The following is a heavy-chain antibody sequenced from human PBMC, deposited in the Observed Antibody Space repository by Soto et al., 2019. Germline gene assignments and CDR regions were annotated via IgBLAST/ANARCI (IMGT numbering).Heavy chain of an antibody. J-gene: IGHJ1*01. CDR3: AIDRVESGYPEYFQH. D-gene: IGHD3-22*01. V-gene: IGHV3-53*01. CDR1: GFTVSSNY. Sequence: EVQLVESGGGLIQPGGSLRLSCEASGFTVSSNYMSWVRQAPGKGLEWVSVIYSGGSTYYADSVKGRFTISRDNSKNTLYLQMNSLRAEDTAVYYCAIDRVESGYPEYFQHWGQGTLVTVSS. CDR2: IYSGGST.